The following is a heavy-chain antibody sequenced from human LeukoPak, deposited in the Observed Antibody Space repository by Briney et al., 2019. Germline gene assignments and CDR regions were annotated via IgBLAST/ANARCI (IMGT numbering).Heavy chain of an antibody. CDR3: AKVMTVFSFDF. Sequence: TGGSLRLSCAASGFTFSNYGMSWVRQAPGRGLEWVSSMSTSGGSTYYADSVKGRFTISSDNSKNTLYLQMNSLRAEDAATYYCAKVMTVFSFDFWGQGALVTVSS. CDR2: MSTSGGST. CDR1: GFTFSNYG. J-gene: IGHJ4*02. V-gene: IGHV3-23*01.